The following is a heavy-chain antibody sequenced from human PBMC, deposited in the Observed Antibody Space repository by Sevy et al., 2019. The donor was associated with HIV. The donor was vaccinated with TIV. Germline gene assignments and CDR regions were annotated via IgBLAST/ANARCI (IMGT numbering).Heavy chain of an antibody. V-gene: IGHV3-74*01. CDR2: LNGDGSSA. D-gene: IGHD6-19*01. CDR1: GFTFSSHW. Sequence: GGSLRLSCAASGFTFSSHWMHWVRQAPGKGLVWVSRLNGDGSSASYADFVKGRSTISRNNGKNTVYLQISSLTADDTAVDYCTRGRSGTYGWFDPWGQGTLVTVSS. CDR3: TRGRSGTYGWFDP. J-gene: IGHJ5*02.